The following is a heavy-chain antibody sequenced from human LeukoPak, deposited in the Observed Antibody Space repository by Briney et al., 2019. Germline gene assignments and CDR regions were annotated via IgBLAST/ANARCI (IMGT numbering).Heavy chain of an antibody. V-gene: IGHV3-64*01. D-gene: IGHD2-21*01. CDR3: ARVGDVNYFDY. J-gene: IGHJ4*02. CDR1: GFTFRNYA. CDR2: ISTNGGST. Sequence: GGSLRLSCAASGFTFRNYAMHWVRQAPGKGLEYVSAISTNGGSTFYANSVKDRFTISRDNSKKTLYLQMGSLRAEDMAVYYCARVGDVNYFDYWGQGTLVTVSS.